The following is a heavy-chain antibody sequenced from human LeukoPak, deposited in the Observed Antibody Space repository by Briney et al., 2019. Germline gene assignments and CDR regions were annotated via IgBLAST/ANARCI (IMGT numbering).Heavy chain of an antibody. D-gene: IGHD3-22*01. CDR1: GGSISSYY. J-gene: IGHJ4*02. V-gene: IGHV4-59*01. CDR3: AREALNAYDSSGYYA. Sequence: SSETLSLTCTVSGGSISSYYWSWIRQPPGKGLVWIGYIYYSGSTNYNPPLKSRVTISVDTSKNQFSLKLSSVTAADTAVYYCAREALNAYDSSGYYAWGQGTLVTVSS. CDR2: IYYSGST.